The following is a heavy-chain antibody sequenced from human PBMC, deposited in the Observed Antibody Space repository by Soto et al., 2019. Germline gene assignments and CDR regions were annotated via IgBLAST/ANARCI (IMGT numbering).Heavy chain of an antibody. D-gene: IGHD3-3*01. Sequence: GGSLRLSCAASGFTFSSYAMSWVRQAPGKGLEWVSAISGSGGSTYYADSVKGRFTISRDNSKNTLYLQMNSLRAEDTAVYYCATGAHLLEWFPYYFDYWGQGTLVTVSS. J-gene: IGHJ4*02. CDR2: ISGSGGST. CDR1: GFTFSSYA. CDR3: ATGAHLLEWFPYYFDY. V-gene: IGHV3-23*01.